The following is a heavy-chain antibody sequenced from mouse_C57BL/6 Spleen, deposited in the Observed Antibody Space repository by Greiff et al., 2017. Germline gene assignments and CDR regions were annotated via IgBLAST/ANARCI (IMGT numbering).Heavy chain of an antibody. Sequence: DVKLLESEGGLVQPGSSMKLSCTASGFTFSDYYMAWVRQVPEKGLEWVANINYDGSSTYYLDSLKSRFIISRDNAKNILYLQMSSLKSEDTATYYCARGGDGNYDWGFAYWGQGTLVTVSA. CDR2: INYDGSST. D-gene: IGHD2-1*01. V-gene: IGHV5-16*01. CDR3: ARGGDGNYDWGFAY. CDR1: GFTFSDYY. J-gene: IGHJ3*01.